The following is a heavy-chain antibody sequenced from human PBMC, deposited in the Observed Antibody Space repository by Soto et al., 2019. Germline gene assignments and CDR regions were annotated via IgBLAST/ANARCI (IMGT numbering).Heavy chain of an antibody. CDR1: GFTFSSYG. D-gene: IGHD6-19*01. Sequence: GGSLRLSCAASGFTFSSYGMHWVRQAPGKGLEWVAVISYDGSNKYYADSVKGRFTISRDNSKNTLYLQMNSLRAEDTAVYYCAKGLREQWLVRGGDAFDIWGQGTMVTVSS. J-gene: IGHJ3*02. V-gene: IGHV3-30*18. CDR3: AKGLREQWLVRGGDAFDI. CDR2: ISYDGSNK.